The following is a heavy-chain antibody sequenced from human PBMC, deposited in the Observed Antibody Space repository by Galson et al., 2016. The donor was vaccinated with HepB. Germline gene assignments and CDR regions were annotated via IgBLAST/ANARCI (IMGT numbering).Heavy chain of an antibody. Sequence: SLRLSCAASGFTFSRYAMTWVRQAPGEGLEWVSGISDGGTTIYADSVKGRFTISRDNSKKTLYLQMNSLRVEDTAVYYCAKCSGGSCFSSNYFDSWGQGILVTVSS. J-gene: IGHJ4*02. CDR3: AKCSGGSCFSSNYFDS. CDR2: ISDGGTT. D-gene: IGHD2-15*01. CDR1: GFTFSRYA. V-gene: IGHV3-23*01.